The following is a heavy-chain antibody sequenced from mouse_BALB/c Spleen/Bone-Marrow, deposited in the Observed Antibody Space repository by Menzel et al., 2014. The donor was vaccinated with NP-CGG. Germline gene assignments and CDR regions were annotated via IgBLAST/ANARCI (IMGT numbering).Heavy chain of an antibody. V-gene: IGHV1S81*02. CDR2: INPSNGRT. J-gene: IGHJ4*01. Sequence: ESGAELVKPGTSVKLSCKTSGYTFTSYWMHWVKQRPGQGLDWIGEINPSNGRTNYNEKFKNKATLTVDKSSSTAYMQLSSLTSEDSAVYFCARTYGDSPYFYGMDYWGQGTSVTVSS. D-gene: IGHD2-13*01. CDR3: ARTYGDSPYFYGMDY. CDR1: GYTFTSYW.